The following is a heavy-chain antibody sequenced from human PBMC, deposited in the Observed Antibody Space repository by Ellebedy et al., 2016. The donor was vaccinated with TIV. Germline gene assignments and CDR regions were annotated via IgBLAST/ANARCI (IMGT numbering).Heavy chain of an antibody. CDR3: TKTRGWLQPDFHY. Sequence: MPSETLSLTCSVSGSSISSGYYWGWIRQPPGRGLEWIGSMYHSGSTYYSPSLKSRVTISLDTSTNQFSLNLNSVTAADTAVYYCTKTRGWLQPDFHYWGQGSLVTVSS. CDR1: GSSISSGYY. J-gene: IGHJ4*02. D-gene: IGHD5-24*01. V-gene: IGHV4-38-2*01. CDR2: MYHSGST.